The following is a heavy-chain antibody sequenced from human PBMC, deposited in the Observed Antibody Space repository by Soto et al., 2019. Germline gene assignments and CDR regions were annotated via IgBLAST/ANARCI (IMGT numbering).Heavy chain of an antibody. Sequence: TLSLTCTVSGGSISSGGYYWSWIRQHPGKGLEWIGYIYYSGSTYYNPSLKSRVTISVDTSKNQFSLKLSSVTAADTAVYYGARAPVSMKDVFDIGGKGTMVHVS. CDR1: GGSISSGGYY. V-gene: IGHV4-31*03. J-gene: IGHJ3*02. CDR3: ARAPVSMKDVFDI. CDR2: IYYSGST.